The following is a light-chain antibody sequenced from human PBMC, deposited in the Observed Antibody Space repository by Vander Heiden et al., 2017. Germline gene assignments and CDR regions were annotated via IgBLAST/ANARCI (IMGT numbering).Light chain of an antibody. Sequence: DIQMTQSPSSLSASVGDKVTITCRASQTISTYLNWYQQKPGQAPKLLIYAASSLQSGVPSRFSGSGSGTDFSLTISRLQPEDFATYYCQQRDSTPWTFGQGTKVEIK. CDR2: AAS. J-gene: IGKJ1*01. CDR1: QTISTY. CDR3: QQRDSTPWT. V-gene: IGKV1-39*01.